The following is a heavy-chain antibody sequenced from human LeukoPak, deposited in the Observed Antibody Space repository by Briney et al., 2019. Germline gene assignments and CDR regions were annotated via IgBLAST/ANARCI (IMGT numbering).Heavy chain of an antibody. V-gene: IGHV1-69*13. CDR1: GYTFTSYG. CDR2: IIPIFGTA. Sequence: SVTVSCKASGYTFTSYGISWVRQAPGQGLEWMGGIIPIFGTANYAQKFQGRVTVTADESTSTASMELSSLRSEDTAVYYCAQIGYCSGGSCYKVDPWGQGTLATVSS. J-gene: IGHJ5*02. D-gene: IGHD2-15*01. CDR3: AQIGYCSGGSCYKVDP.